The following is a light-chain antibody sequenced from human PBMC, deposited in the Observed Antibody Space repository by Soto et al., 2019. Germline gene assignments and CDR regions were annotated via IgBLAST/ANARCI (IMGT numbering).Light chain of an antibody. V-gene: IGKV4-1*01. CDR1: QSILYSSNNKNC. J-gene: IGKJ1*01. CDR3: EQYYCNQWT. Sequence: DIVMTQSPDSLAVSLGERATINCKSSQSILYSSNNKNCLGWYQQKPGQPPKLLIYWASTRESGVPDRFSGSGSGTDFTLTISGLQAEDVAVYYCEQYYCNQWTFGQGTKVEIK. CDR2: WAS.